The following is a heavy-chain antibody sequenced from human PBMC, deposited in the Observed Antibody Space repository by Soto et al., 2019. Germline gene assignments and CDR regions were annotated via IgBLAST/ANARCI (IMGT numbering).Heavy chain of an antibody. CDR1: GDAISTNYF. D-gene: IGHD6-19*01. CDR2: ISHSGSV. J-gene: IGHJ4*02. CDR3: ARSFGWYAIDY. V-gene: IGHV4-4*02. Sequence: QVLLQESGPGLVQPSGTLSLSFAVSGDAISTNYFWGWVRQPPGKGLEWVGDISHSGSVNYNPSLKSRVTISIDKSKNPFSLKLNSVTAADTAVYYCARSFGWYAIDYWGQGTLVIVSS.